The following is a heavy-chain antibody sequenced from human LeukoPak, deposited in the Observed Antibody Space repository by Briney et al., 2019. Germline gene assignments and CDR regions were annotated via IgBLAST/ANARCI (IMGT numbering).Heavy chain of an antibody. CDR2: INSDGSST. Sequence: GGSLRLSCAASGFTFSNAWMSWVRQAPGKGLVWVSRINSDGSSTSYADSVKGRFTISRDNAKNTLYLQMNSLRAEDTAVYYCARDRNGIAVAVRYWGQGTLVTVSS. CDR1: GFTFSNAW. D-gene: IGHD6-19*01. CDR3: ARDRNGIAVAVRY. V-gene: IGHV3-74*01. J-gene: IGHJ4*02.